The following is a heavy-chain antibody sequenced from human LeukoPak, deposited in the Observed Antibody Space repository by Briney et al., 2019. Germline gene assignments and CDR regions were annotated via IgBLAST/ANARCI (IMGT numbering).Heavy chain of an antibody. Sequence: SETLSLTCTVSGASITSYYWSWIRQPPGKGLEWLGYIYYSGSTNYNPSLKSRVTISADTSKNQFSLKVRSVTAADTAVYYCARADGVLTHGRENWFDPWGQGTLVTVSS. CDR2: IYYSGST. CDR1: GASITSYY. V-gene: IGHV4-59*12. D-gene: IGHD1-26*01. CDR3: ARADGVLTHGRENWFDP. J-gene: IGHJ5*02.